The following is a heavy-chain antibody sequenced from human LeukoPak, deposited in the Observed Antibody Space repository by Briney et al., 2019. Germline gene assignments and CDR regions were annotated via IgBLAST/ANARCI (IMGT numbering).Heavy chain of an antibody. CDR1: GGSFSGYY. Sequence: SETLSLTCAVYGGSFSGYYWSWIRQPPGKGLEWIGEINHSGSTNYNPSLKSRVTISVDTSKNQFSLKLSSVTAADTAVYYCARLSRDILTGYYSDWGQGTLVTVSS. J-gene: IGHJ4*02. CDR2: INHSGST. D-gene: IGHD3-9*01. V-gene: IGHV4-34*01. CDR3: ARLSRDILTGYYSD.